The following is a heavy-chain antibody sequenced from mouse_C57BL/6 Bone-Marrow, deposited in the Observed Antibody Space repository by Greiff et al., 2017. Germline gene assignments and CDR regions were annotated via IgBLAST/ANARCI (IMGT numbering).Heavy chain of an antibody. Sequence: VQLQQSGAELVRPGASVKLSCTASGFNIKDDYMNWVKQRPEQGLEWIGWIDPENGDTAYASKFQGKATITADTSSNTAYLQLSSLTSEDTAVYYCTVDGYYPFAYWGQGTLVTVAA. CDR1: GFNIKDDY. V-gene: IGHV14-4*01. D-gene: IGHD2-3*01. CDR2: IDPENGDT. J-gene: IGHJ3*01. CDR3: TVDGYYPFAY.